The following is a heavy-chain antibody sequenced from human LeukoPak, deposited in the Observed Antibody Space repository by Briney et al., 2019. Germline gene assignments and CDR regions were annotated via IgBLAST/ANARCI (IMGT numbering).Heavy chain of an antibody. CDR3: ARGRRPPGSGSYYCLDY. J-gene: IGHJ4*02. D-gene: IGHD3-10*01. Sequence: SETLSLTCAVYGGSFSGYYWSWIRQPPGKGLEWIGEINHSGSTNYNPSLKSRVTISVDTSKNQFSLKLSSVTAADTAVYYCARGRRPPGSGSYYCLDYWGQGTLVTVSS. CDR2: INHSGST. V-gene: IGHV4-34*01. CDR1: GGSFSGYY.